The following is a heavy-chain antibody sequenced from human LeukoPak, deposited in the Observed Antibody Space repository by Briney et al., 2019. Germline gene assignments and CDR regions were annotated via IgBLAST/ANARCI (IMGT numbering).Heavy chain of an antibody. CDR3: ARQFDSSGYYWYY. CDR2: IYPGDSDT. D-gene: IGHD3-22*01. Sequence: RGESLKISCKGSGYSFTSYWIGWVRQMPGKGLEWMGIIYPGDSDTRYSPSFQGQVTISADKSISTAYLLWSSLKASDTAMYYCARQFDSSGYYWYYWGQGTLVTVTS. J-gene: IGHJ4*02. V-gene: IGHV5-51*01. CDR1: GYSFTSYW.